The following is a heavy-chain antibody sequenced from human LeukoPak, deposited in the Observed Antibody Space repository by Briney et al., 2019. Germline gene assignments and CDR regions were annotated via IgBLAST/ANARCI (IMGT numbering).Heavy chain of an antibody. CDR3: AKDEGQLWSLPDY. CDR1: GFTFDDYA. Sequence: GGSLRLSCAASGFTFDDYAMHWVRQAPGKGLEWVSLISWDGGSTYYADSVKGRYTISRDNSKNSLYLQMNSLRAEDTALYYCAKDEGQLWSLPDYWGQGTLVTVSS. D-gene: IGHD5-18*01. J-gene: IGHJ4*02. CDR2: ISWDGGST. V-gene: IGHV3-43D*03.